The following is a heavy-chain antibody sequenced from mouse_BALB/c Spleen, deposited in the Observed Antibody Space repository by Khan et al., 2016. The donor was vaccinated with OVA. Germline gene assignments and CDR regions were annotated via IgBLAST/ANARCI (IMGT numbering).Heavy chain of an antibody. V-gene: IGHV5-6*02. D-gene: IGHD1-1*01. Sequence: DVRLVESGGDLVKPGGSLKLSCAASGFTFSTYGMSWVRQAPDKRLEWVATVSTGGSYTYYPDSVKGRFTISRDNAKNTLYLQMSGLRSEDTAVFYCTRLAYYYDSEGFAYWGQGTLVTVSA. CDR1: GFTFSTYG. J-gene: IGHJ3*01. CDR2: VSTGGSYT. CDR3: TRLAYYYDSEGFAY.